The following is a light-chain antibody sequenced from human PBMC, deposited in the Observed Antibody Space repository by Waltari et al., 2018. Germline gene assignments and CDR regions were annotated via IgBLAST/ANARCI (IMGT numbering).Light chain of an antibody. Sequence: EIVLTQSPAPPPLSPGEGTPLPCRASQSVSSYLAWYQQKPGQAPRLLIYDASNRATGIPARFSGSGSGTDFTLTIGSLEPEDFAVYYCQQRSDWPLTFGGGTKVEIK. J-gene: IGKJ4*01. V-gene: IGKV3-11*01. CDR1: QSVSSY. CDR3: QQRSDWPLT. CDR2: DAS.